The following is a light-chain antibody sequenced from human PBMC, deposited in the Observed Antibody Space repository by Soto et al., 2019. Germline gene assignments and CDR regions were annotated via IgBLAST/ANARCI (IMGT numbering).Light chain of an antibody. CDR2: KAS. Sequence: DIQMTQSPSTLSASVGDRVTITCRASQSISSWLAWYQQKPGKAPKLLIYKASSLESGVPSRFSGSGSGTEFTLTISSLQPDDFANYYCQQYNSYPWTFGQGTKEDIK. J-gene: IGKJ1*01. V-gene: IGKV1-5*03. CDR3: QQYNSYPWT. CDR1: QSISSW.